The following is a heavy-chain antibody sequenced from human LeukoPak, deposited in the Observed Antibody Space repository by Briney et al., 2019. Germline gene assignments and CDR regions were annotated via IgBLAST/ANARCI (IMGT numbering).Heavy chain of an antibody. D-gene: IGHD6-13*01. V-gene: IGHV3-21*01. CDR3: ARDRAYSSSWDPRDAFDI. Sequence: GGSLRLSCAASGFTFSSYSMNWVRQAPGKGLEWVSSISSSSSYIYYADSVKGRFTISRDNAKNSLYLQMNSLRAEDTAVYYCARDRAYSSSWDPRDAFDIWGQGTMVTVSS. J-gene: IGHJ3*02. CDR1: GFTFSSYS. CDR2: ISSSSSYI.